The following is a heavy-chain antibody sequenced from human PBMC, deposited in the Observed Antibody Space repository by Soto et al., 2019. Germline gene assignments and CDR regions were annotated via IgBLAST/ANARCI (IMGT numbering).Heavy chain of an antibody. J-gene: IGHJ5*02. CDR1: GFTFSTYA. D-gene: IGHD1-7*01. CDR3: AILSIIANTDGFDP. V-gene: IGHV3-30-3*01. Sequence: QVQLVESGGGVVQPGKSLRLSCAASGFTFSTYAIHWVRQAPGKGLEWVAVISFDGSDKYYADSVKGRFTISRDNSKNTLYLQMNSLRAEDTAVYRCAILSIIANTDGFDPWGQGTLVTVSS. CDR2: ISFDGSDK.